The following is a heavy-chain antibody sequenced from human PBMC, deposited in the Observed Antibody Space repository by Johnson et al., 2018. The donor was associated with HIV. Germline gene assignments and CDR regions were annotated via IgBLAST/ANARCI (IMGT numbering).Heavy chain of an antibody. D-gene: IGHD3-10*01. CDR2: IGTAGDT. Sequence: MQLVGSGGGLIQPGGSLRLSCAASGFTFSSYDMHWVRQATGKGLEWVSAIGTAGDTYYPGSVKGRFTISRENAKNSLYLQMNSLRAGDTAVYYCARVGGSWMLDAFDIWGQGTVVTVSS. J-gene: IGHJ3*02. CDR1: GFTFSSYD. CDR3: ARVGGSWMLDAFDI. V-gene: IGHV3-13*01.